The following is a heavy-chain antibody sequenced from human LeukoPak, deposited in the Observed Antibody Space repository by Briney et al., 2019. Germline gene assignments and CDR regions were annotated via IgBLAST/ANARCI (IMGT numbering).Heavy chain of an antibody. Sequence: ASVKVSCKASGYTSTSYGISWVRQAPGQGLEWMGWISAYNGNTNYAQKLQGRVTMTTDTSTSTAYMELRSLRSDDTAVYYCARDGRTNYYDSSGYLGDAFDIWGQGTMVTVSS. CDR3: ARDGRTNYYDSSGYLGDAFDI. CDR1: GYTSTSYG. V-gene: IGHV1-18*01. CDR2: ISAYNGNT. D-gene: IGHD3-22*01. J-gene: IGHJ3*02.